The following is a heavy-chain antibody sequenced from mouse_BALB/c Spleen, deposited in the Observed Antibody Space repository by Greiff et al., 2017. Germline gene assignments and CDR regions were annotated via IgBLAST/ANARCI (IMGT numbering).Heavy chain of an antibody. CDR1: GFAFSSYD. CDR2: ISSGGGST. CDR3: ARHSSGYLY. D-gene: IGHD3-1*01. V-gene: IGHV5-12-1*01. J-gene: IGHJ2*01. Sequence: EVQRVESGGGLVKPGGSLKLSCAASGFAFSSYDMSWVRQTPEKRLEWVAYISSGGGSTYYPDTVKGRFTISRDNAKNTLYLQMSSLKSEDTAMYYCARHSSGYLYWGQGTTLTVSS.